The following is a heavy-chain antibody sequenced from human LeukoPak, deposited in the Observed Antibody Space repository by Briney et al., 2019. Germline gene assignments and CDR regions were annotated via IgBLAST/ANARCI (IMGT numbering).Heavy chain of an antibody. J-gene: IGHJ4*02. CDR1: GYTFTGYY. CDR3: ARDRIRSIAVAGTGLIDY. Sequence: ASVKVSCKASGYTFTGYYIHWVRQAPGQGLEWMGWINPNSGGTNYAQKFQGRVTMTRDTSISTAYMELSRLRSDDTAVYYCARDRIRSIAVAGTGLIDYWGQGTLVTVSS. V-gene: IGHV1-2*02. D-gene: IGHD6-19*01. CDR2: INPNSGGT.